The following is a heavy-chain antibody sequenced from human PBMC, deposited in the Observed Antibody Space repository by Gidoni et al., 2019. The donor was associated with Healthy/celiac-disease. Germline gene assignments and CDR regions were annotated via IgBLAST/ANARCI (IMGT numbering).Heavy chain of an antibody. Sequence: QVQLVESGGGVVQPGRSLRLSCAASGFLFNNYGMHWVRQAPGKGLEWVAVISYDEIIKYYADSVKGRFTISRDNSKNTLYLQMNSLRAEDTAVYYCAKDIGGGYDSFPFDYWGQGTLVTVSS. CDR2: ISYDEIIK. CDR1: GFLFNNYG. D-gene: IGHD5-12*01. J-gene: IGHJ4*02. CDR3: AKDIGGGYDSFPFDY. V-gene: IGHV3-30*18.